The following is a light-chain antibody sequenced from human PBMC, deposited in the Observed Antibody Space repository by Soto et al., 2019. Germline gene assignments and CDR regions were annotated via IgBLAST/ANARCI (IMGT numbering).Light chain of an antibody. CDR2: DAS. CDR1: QDISNY. J-gene: IGKJ5*01. V-gene: IGKV1-33*01. CDR3: QQYDNLPPL. Sequence: DIQMTQSPSSLSASVGDRVTITCQASQDISNYLNWYQQKPGKAPKLLIYDASNLETGVPSRFSGSGSRTDFTFTISSLQPEDIATYYCQQYDNLPPLFGQGTRLEIK.